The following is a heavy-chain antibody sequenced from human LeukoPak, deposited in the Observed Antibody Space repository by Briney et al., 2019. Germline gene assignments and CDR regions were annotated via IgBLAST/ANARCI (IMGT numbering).Heavy chain of an antibody. CDR1: DYSISSGYGYY. CDR3: ARWARVVAAHDY. CDR2: IYYSGST. V-gene: IGHV4-61*08. D-gene: IGHD2-15*01. J-gene: IGHJ4*02. Sequence: SETLSLTCTVSDYSISSGYGYYWGWIRQPPGKGLEWIGYIYYSGSTNYNPSLKSRVTISVDTSKNQFSLKLSSVTAADTAVYYCARWARVVAAHDYWGQGTLVTVSS.